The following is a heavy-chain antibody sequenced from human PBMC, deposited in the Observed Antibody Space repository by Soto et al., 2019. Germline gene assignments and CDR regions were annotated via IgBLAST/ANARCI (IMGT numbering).Heavy chain of an antibody. J-gene: IGHJ6*02. CDR1: GYTFTGYY. Sequence: GASVKVSCKASGYTFTGYYMHWVRQAPGQGLEWMGWINPNSGGTNYAQKFQGWVTMTRDTSISTAYMELSRLRSDDTAVYYCARDRSGPTPLGTIFGVVTYGMDVWGQGTTVTVSS. D-gene: IGHD3-3*01. V-gene: IGHV1-2*04. CDR3: ARDRSGPTPLGTIFGVVTYGMDV. CDR2: INPNSGGT.